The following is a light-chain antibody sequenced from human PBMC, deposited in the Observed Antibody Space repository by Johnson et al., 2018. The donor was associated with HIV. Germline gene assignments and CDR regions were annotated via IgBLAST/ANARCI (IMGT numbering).Light chain of an antibody. J-gene: IGLJ1*01. CDR3: GTWDTSLSAYV. V-gene: IGLV1-51*01. CDR1: SSNIGNNY. CDR2: DND. Sequence: QSVLTQPPSMSAAPGQKVTISCSGSSSNIGNNYVSWYQQLPGTAPKLLIYDNDKRPSGIPDRFSASQSDTSATLGITGIPTGDEANYYCGTWDTSLSAYVFGPGTKVSVL.